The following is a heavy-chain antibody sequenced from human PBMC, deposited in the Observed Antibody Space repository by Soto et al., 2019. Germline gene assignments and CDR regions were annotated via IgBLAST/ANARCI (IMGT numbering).Heavy chain of an antibody. D-gene: IGHD3-10*01. V-gene: IGHV3-33*01. CDR1: GFTFSTYG. CDR3: ARDIWFEKSKCLDY. J-gene: IGHJ4*02. CDR2: IWYDGSKT. Sequence: QVHLVASGGGVVQPGRSLRLSCVASGFTFSTYGMHWVRQAPGKGLEWVAVIWYDGSKTYYAESVKGRFTISRDNSKNTLYLQMNSLRAEDTAVYYCARDIWFEKSKCLDYWGQGTLVTVSS.